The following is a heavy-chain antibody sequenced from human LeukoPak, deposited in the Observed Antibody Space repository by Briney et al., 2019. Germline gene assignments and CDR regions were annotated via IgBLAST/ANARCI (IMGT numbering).Heavy chain of an antibody. CDR1: GGTFSSYA. J-gene: IGHJ6*03. Sequence: GASVKVSCKASGGTFSSYAISWVRQAPGQGLEWMGGIIPIFGTTKYAQKFQGRVTITADESTSTAYMELNSLRSEDTAVYHCAKGPYGGYGGDYFYYYMDVWDKGTTVTVSS. CDR3: AKGPYGGYGGDYFYYYMDV. CDR2: IIPIFGTT. D-gene: IGHD4-17*01. V-gene: IGHV1-69*13.